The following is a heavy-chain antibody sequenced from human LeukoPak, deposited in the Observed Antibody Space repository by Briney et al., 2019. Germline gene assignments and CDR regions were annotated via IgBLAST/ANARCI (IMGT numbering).Heavy chain of an antibody. CDR2: IYYSGST. V-gene: IGHV4-39*01. J-gene: IGHJ3*02. CDR3: ASEITMIVVVHAFDI. Sequence: SATLSLTCTVSGGSISSSSYYWGWIRQPPGKGLEWIGSIYYSGSTYYNPSLKSRVTISVDTSKNQFSLKLSSVTAADTAVYYCASEITMIVVVHAFDIWGQGTMVTVSS. CDR1: GGSISSSSYY. D-gene: IGHD3-22*01.